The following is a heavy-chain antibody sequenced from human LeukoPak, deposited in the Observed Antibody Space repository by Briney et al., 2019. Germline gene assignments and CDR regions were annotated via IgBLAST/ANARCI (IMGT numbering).Heavy chain of an antibody. D-gene: IGHD3-16*01. Sequence: GGSLTLSCPASGFTFSTYGMHWVRQAPGTGPDVFSFIRFDGTYEYYGDSVKGRFTISRDNSKNTLYLQMNSLRPEDTAVYYCAKDYGGALYFFDYWGQGTLVTVSS. CDR2: IRFDGTYE. CDR3: AKDYGGALYFFDY. V-gene: IGHV3-30*02. J-gene: IGHJ4*02. CDR1: GFTFSTYG.